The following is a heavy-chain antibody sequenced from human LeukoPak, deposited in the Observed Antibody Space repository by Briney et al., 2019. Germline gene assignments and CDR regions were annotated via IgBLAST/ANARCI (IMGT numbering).Heavy chain of an antibody. CDR3: ARGGSGSPIDY. V-gene: IGHV3-20*04. J-gene: IGHJ4*02. Sequence: GGSLRLSCAASGFTFDDYGMSWVRQAPGKGLEWVSGINWNGGSTGYANSVKGRFTISRDNSKNTLYLQMGSLRAEDMAVYYCARGGSGSPIDYWGQGTLVTVSS. CDR1: GFTFDDYG. CDR2: INWNGGST. D-gene: IGHD1-26*01.